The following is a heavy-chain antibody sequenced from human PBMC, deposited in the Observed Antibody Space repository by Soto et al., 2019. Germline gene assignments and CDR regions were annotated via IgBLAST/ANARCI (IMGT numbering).Heavy chain of an antibody. CDR3: ARDEMVVATGSRTWHYYYGMDV. J-gene: IGHJ6*02. CDR2: IIPIFSTA. D-gene: IGHD2-15*01. Sequence: QVPLVQSGAEVKKPGSSVKVSCKSSGGTFSTYAISWVRQAPGQGLEWMGGIIPIFSTANYAQKFQGRVTITADESTTTAYMELISLRSEDTAVYYCARDEMVVATGSRTWHYYYGMDVWGQGTTVTVSS. V-gene: IGHV1-69*12. CDR1: GGTFSTYA.